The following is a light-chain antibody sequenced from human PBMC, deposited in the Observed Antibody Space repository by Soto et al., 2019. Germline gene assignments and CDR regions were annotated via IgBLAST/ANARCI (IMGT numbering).Light chain of an antibody. CDR3: MQGTHWPLT. J-gene: IGKJ4*01. V-gene: IGKV2-30*01. CDR1: QSLVYTDGNTY. Sequence: DVVMTQSPLSLPVTLGQPASISCRSSQSLVYTDGNTYLSWFQQRPGQSPRRLIYRVSNRDSGVPDRFSGSGSGTDFTLKISRVEAADVGVYYCMQGTHWPLTFGGGTKVDIK. CDR2: RVS.